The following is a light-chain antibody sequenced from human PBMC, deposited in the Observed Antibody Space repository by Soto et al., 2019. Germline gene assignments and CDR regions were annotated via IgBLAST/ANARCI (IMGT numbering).Light chain of an antibody. J-gene: IGKJ1*01. CDR3: QQYNNWQKP. Sequence: EIVMTQYPATLSVSPGESATLSCRASQSVSSKLAWYQKTPGQAPRLIIYGASNRATGIPDRFSGSGSGTALTITISRMEPEDVAVYYGQQYNNWQKPFGQGTKVDVK. V-gene: IGKV3D-15*01. CDR2: GAS. CDR1: QSVSSK.